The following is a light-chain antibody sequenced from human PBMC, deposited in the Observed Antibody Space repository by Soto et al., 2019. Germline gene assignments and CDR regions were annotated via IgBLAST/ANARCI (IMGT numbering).Light chain of an antibody. V-gene: IGLV2-14*01. CDR3: NSYTSKATGV. CDR2: EVS. CDR1: SSDVGGYNY. J-gene: IGLJ1*01. Sequence: QSALTQPASVSGSPGQSITISCTGTSSDVGGYNYVSWYQQHPGKAPKLIIYEVSNRPSGVSNRFSGSKSGNTASLTISGLQAEHVADYYCNSYTSKATGVFGTGTKLNVL.